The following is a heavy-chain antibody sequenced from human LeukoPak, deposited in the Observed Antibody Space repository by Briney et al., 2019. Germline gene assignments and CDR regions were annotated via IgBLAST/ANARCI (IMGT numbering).Heavy chain of an antibody. Sequence: GGSLRLSCAASGFTFSSYGMHWVRQAPGKGLEWVAFIRYDGSNKYYADSAKGRFTISRDNSKNTLYLQMNSLRAEDTAVYYCAKDAGYCSSTSCPSDYWGQGTLVTVSS. CDR2: IRYDGSNK. V-gene: IGHV3-30*02. CDR1: GFTFSSYG. D-gene: IGHD2-2*01. J-gene: IGHJ4*02. CDR3: AKDAGYCSSTSCPSDY.